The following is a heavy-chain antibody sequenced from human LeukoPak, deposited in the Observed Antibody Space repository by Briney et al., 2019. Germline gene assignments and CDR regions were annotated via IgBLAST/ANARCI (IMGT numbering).Heavy chain of an antibody. J-gene: IGHJ6*03. Sequence: PSETLSLTCTVSGGSISNYYWSWIRQPPGKRLEWIGYIYYSGNTNYNPSLKSRVTISLDTSKNQFSLKLRSVTAADTAIYYCARGGSRGYYYYMDVWGKGTTVIVSS. D-gene: IGHD3-16*01. CDR3: ARGGSRGYYYYMDV. V-gene: IGHV4-59*01. CDR2: IYYSGNT. CDR1: GGSISNYY.